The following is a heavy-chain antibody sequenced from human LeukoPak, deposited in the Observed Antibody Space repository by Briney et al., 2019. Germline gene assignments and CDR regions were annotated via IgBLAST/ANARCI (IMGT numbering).Heavy chain of an antibody. CDR3: AREESGSYPGGLNWFDP. D-gene: IGHD1-26*01. CDR2: IYYSGST. CDR1: GCSISSSSYY. Sequence: PSETLSLTCTVSGCSISSSSYYWGWIRQPPGKGLEWIGSIYYSGSTYYNPSLKSRVTISVDTSKNQFSLKLSSVTAADTAVYYCAREESGSYPGGLNWFDPWGQGTLVTVSS. V-gene: IGHV4-39*07. J-gene: IGHJ5*02.